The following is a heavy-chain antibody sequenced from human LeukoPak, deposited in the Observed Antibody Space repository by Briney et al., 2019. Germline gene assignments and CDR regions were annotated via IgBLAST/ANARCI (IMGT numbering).Heavy chain of an antibody. CDR2: IKQGGSEK. CDR1: GFTFSSYW. CDR3: ARIRFSSGWFIDY. Sequence: PGGSLRLSCAASGFTFSSYWMSWVRQAPGKGLEWVANIKQGGSEKYYVDSVKGRFTISRDNAKNSLYLQMNSLGAEDTAVYYCARIRFSSGWFIDYWGQGTLVTVSS. D-gene: IGHD6-19*01. V-gene: IGHV3-7*01. J-gene: IGHJ4*02.